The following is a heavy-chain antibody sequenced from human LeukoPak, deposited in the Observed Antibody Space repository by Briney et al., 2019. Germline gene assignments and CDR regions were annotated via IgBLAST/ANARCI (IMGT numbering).Heavy chain of an antibody. CDR3: APFQDILTGYYLLDC. Sequence: GGSPRLSCAASGFTLSSYSMIWVRQAPGKGLEWVSSIGSSSSYIYYVDSVKGRFTISRDNAKNSLYLQMNSLRAEDTAVYYCAPFQDILTGYYLLDCWGQGTLVTVSS. D-gene: IGHD3-9*01. CDR1: GFTLSSYS. J-gene: IGHJ4*02. CDR2: IGSSSSYI. V-gene: IGHV3-21*01.